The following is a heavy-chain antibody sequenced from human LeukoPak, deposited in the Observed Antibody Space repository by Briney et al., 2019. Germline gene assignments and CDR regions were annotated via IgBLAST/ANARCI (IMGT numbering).Heavy chain of an antibody. CDR2: ISAYNGNT. J-gene: IGHJ4*02. CDR3: ARAPLISSWYYFDY. D-gene: IGHD6-13*01. Sequence: ASVKVSCKASGYTFTSYGISWVRQAPGQGLEWMGWISAYNGNTNYAQKLQGRVTMTTDTSTCTAYMELRSLRSDDTAVYYCARAPLISSWYYFDYWGQGTLVTVSS. V-gene: IGHV1-18*04. CDR1: GYTFTSYG.